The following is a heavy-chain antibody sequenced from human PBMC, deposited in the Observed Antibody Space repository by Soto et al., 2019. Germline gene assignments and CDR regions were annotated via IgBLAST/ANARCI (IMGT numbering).Heavy chain of an antibody. V-gene: IGHV4-59*01. CDR1: GGSISSYY. D-gene: IGHD5-18*01. CDR3: ARDHMIDSYGYEPLRYYYYGMDV. CDR2: ICYSGST. Sequence: SETLSLTCTVSGGSISSYYWSWIRKPAGKGLEWIGDICYSGSTNYNPSLKSRVTISVDTSKNQFSLKLSSVTAADTAVYYCARDHMIDSYGYEPLRYYYYGMDVWGQGTTVT. J-gene: IGHJ6*02.